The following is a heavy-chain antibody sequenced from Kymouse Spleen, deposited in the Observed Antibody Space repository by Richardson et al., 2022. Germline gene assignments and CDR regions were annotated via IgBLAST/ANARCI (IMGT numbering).Heavy chain of an antibody. CDR1: GFTFSGSA. V-gene: IGHV3-73*02. D-gene: IGHD6-19*01. Sequence: EVQLVESGGGLVQPGGSLKLSCAASGFTFSGSAMHWVRQASGKGLEWVGRIRSKANSYATAYAASVKGRFTISRDDSKNTAYLQMNSLKTEDTAVYYCTRPNSSGRWYYGMDVWGQGTTVTVSS. CDR3: TRPNSSGRWYYGMDV. CDR2: IRSKANSYAT. J-gene: IGHJ6*02.